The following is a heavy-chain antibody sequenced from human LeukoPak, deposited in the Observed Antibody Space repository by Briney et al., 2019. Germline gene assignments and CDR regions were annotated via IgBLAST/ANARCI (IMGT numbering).Heavy chain of an antibody. CDR3: ARGGKYSSSWYDY. Sequence: SVKVSCKASGGTFTSYGVTWVRQAPGQGLEWMGRIIPILGIANYAQKFQGRVTITADKSASTAYMELSRLRSEDTAVYYCARGGKYSSSWYDYWGQGTLVTVSS. CDR2: IIPILGIA. V-gene: IGHV1-69*04. J-gene: IGHJ4*02. CDR1: GGTFTSYG. D-gene: IGHD6-13*01.